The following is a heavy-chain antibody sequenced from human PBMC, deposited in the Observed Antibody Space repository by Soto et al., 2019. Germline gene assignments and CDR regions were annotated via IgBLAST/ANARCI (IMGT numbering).Heavy chain of an antibody. CDR2: IIPIFGTA. J-gene: IGHJ4*02. V-gene: IGHV1-69*13. D-gene: IGHD3-16*01. Sequence: SVKVSCKASGGTFISYAISWVRQAPGQGLEWMGGIIPIFGTANYAQKFQGRVMITADESTSTAYMELSSLRSEDTAVYYCAREAWGRHDYWGQGTLVTVSS. CDR3: AREAWGRHDY. CDR1: GGTFISYA.